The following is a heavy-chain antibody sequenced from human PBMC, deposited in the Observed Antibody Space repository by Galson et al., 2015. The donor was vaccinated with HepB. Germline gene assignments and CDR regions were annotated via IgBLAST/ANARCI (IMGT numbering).Heavy chain of an antibody. J-gene: IGHJ4*02. CDR3: ARDRRNYYGSGSAFDY. CDR1: GFTFSSYA. Sequence: SLRLSCAASGFTFSSYAMHWVRQAPGKGLEWVAVISYDGSNKYYADSVKGRFTISRDNSKNTLYLQMNSLRAEDTAVYYCARDRRNYYGSGSAFDYWGQGTLVTVSS. CDR2: ISYDGSNK. V-gene: IGHV3-30*04. D-gene: IGHD3-10*01.